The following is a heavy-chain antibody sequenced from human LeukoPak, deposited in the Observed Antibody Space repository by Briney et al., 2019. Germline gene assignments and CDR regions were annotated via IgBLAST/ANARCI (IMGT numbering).Heavy chain of an antibody. CDR2: IASSGRNT. D-gene: IGHD1-26*01. J-gene: IGHJ4*02. CDR3: ARDSGSYTYFDY. Sequence: GGSLRLSCAASGFNFNDAAMTWVRQAPGKGLEWVSLIASSGRNTYYTDSVRGRFTISRDNAKNSLYLQMNSLRAEDTALYYCARDSGSYTYFDYWGQGTLVTVSS. V-gene: IGHV3-23*01. CDR1: GFNFNDAA.